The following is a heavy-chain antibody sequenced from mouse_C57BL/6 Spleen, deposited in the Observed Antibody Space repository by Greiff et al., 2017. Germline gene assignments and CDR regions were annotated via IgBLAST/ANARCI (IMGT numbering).Heavy chain of an antibody. CDR3: ARTTYYSNYDY. J-gene: IGHJ2*01. CDR2: IDPANGNT. CDR1: GFNINNTY. D-gene: IGHD2-5*01. V-gene: IGHV14-3*01. Sequence: EVQLQQSVAELVRPGASVKLSCTASGFNINNTYMHWVKQRPEQGLELIGRIDPANGNTKYAPKFQGKATITADTSSNTAYLQLSSLTSEDTAIYYCARTTYYSNYDYWGQGTTLTVSS.